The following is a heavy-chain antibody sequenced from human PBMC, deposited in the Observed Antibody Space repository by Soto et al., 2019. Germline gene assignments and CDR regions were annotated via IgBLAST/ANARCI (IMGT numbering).Heavy chain of an antibody. CDR2: IYYSGST. CDR1: GGSISSGGYY. CDR3: SRGGYSYGYGGDYYYYGMDV. Sequence: QVQLQESGPGLVKPSQTLSLTCTVSGGSISSGGYYWSWIRQHPGKGLEWIGYIYYSGSTYYNPSLKSRVTISVDTSKNQFSLKLSSVTAADTAVYYCSRGGYSYGYGGDYYYYGMDVWGQGTTVTVSS. J-gene: IGHJ6*02. D-gene: IGHD5-18*01. V-gene: IGHV4-31*03.